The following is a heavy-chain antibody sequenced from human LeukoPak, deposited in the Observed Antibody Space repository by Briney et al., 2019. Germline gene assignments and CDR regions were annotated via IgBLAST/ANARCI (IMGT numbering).Heavy chain of an antibody. J-gene: IGHJ6*02. CDR2: ISSSGSTI. Sequence: PGGSLRLSCAASGFTFSDYYMSWIRQAPGKGLEWVSYISSSGSTIYYADSVKGRFTISRDNAKNSLYLQMNSLRAEDTAVYYCARAIGYSSSWYLLHYYYGMDVWGQGTTVTVSS. CDR3: ARAIGYSSSWYLLHYYYGMDV. CDR1: GFTFSDYY. V-gene: IGHV3-11*01. D-gene: IGHD6-13*01.